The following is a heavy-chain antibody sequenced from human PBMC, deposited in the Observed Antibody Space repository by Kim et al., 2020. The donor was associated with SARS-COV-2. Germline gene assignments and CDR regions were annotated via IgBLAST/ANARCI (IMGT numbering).Heavy chain of an antibody. D-gene: IGHD3-22*01. Sequence: SETLSLTCTVSGGSISSSSYYWGWIRQPPGKGLEWIGSIYYSGSTYYNPSLKSRVTISVDTSKNQFSLKLSSVTAADTAVYYCARHRGYDSKFYGMDVWGQGTTVTVSS. J-gene: IGHJ6*02. CDR1: GGSISSSSYY. CDR3: ARHRGYDSKFYGMDV. V-gene: IGHV4-39*01. CDR2: IYYSGST.